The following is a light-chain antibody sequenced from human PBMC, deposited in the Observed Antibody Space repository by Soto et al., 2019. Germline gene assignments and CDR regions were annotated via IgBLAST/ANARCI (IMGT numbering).Light chain of an antibody. CDR3: QHYGSSPLT. J-gene: IGKJ4*01. V-gene: IGKV3-20*01. CDR1: QSVSSTY. CDR2: GAS. Sequence: EIVLTQSPGTLSLSPGERATLSCRASQSVSSTYLAWYQQKPGQAPKLLLYGASSRAAGIPDRFSGSGSGTDFTLTINRLEPEDFAVYHCQHYGSSPLTFGGGTKVEIK.